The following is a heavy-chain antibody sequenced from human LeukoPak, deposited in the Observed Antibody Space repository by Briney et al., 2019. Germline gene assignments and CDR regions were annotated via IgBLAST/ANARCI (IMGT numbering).Heavy chain of an antibody. CDR3: ARDIYGGHDY. D-gene: IGHD2-21*01. CDR1: GFTFSNYW. Sequence: QTGGSLRLSCAASGFTFSNYWMSWVRQAPGKGLEWVANINQDGSEKYYVDSVEGRFTISRDNAKKTLYLHVNSLRAEDTAVYYCARDIYGGHDYWGQGTLLTVSS. CDR2: INQDGSEK. J-gene: IGHJ4*02. V-gene: IGHV3-7*04.